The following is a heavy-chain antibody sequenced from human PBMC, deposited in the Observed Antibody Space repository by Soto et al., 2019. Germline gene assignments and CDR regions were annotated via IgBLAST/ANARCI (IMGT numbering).Heavy chain of an antibody. J-gene: IGHJ5*01. V-gene: IGHV1-2*02. Sequence: QVQLVQSGTEVKKPGASVKVSCTASGFTFTGYYMHWLRQAPGQGLEWMGWINPNNGVTNYAQKFQGRVTMTRDTSITTGYMELSRLTSDDTAVYYCAQSRDHVVVTRRGFDSWGQGTLVTVSS. CDR2: INPNNGVT. CDR3: AQSRDHVVVTRRGFDS. CDR1: GFTFTGYY. D-gene: IGHD2-2*01.